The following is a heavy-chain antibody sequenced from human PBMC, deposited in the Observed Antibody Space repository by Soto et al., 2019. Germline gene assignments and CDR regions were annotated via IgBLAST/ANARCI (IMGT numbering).Heavy chain of an antibody. CDR1: GGTFSSYA. CDR2: ITPIFGTA. J-gene: IGHJ6*02. V-gene: IGHV1-69*01. D-gene: IGHD2-2*01. CDR3: ASGGEVVPAAIRYGMDV. Sequence: QVQLVQSGAEVKKPGSSVKVSCKASGGTFSSYAISWVRQAPGQGLEWMGGITPIFGTANYAQKFQGRVTITADESTSTAYMELSSLRSEDTAVYYCASGGEVVPAAIRYGMDVWGQGTTVTVSS.